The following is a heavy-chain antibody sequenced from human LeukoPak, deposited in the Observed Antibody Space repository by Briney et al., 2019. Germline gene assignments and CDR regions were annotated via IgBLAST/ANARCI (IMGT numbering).Heavy chain of an antibody. D-gene: IGHD2/OR15-2a*01. CDR3: ASANTLNGLDY. Sequence: SETLSLTCTVSGGSISSSSYYWGWIRQPPGKGLEWIGSIYYSGSTYCNPSLKSRVTISVDTSKNQFSLRLTSVTGADTAVYYCASANTLNGLDYWGQGTLVSVSS. CDR2: IYYSGST. J-gene: IGHJ4*02. CDR1: GGSISSSSYY. V-gene: IGHV4-39*01.